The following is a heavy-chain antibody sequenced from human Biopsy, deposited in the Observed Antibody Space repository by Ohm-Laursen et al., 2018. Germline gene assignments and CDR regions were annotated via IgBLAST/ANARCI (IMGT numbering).Heavy chain of an antibody. D-gene: IGHD3-16*01. Sequence: SLRLSCAASGFTFSSYGMHWVRQAPGKGLEWVAVIWYDGSREYYADSVEGRFTISRDNSKNTLYLQLNSLRAEDTAVYYCVKDSEPHNTGMRRGGFEYWGQGTLVTVSS. V-gene: IGHV3-33*06. CDR3: VKDSEPHNTGMRRGGFEY. J-gene: IGHJ4*02. CDR2: IWYDGSRE. CDR1: GFTFSSYG.